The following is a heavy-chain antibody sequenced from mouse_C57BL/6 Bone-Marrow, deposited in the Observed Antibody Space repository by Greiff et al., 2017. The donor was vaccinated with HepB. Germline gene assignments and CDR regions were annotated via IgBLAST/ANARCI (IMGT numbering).Heavy chain of an antibody. CDR3: ARPGSSYDGAGY. Sequence: EVMLVESGGGLVKPGGSLKLSCAASGFTFSDYGMHWVRQAPEKGLEWVAYISSGSSTSYYADTVKGRITISRDNAKNTLFLQMTSLRSEDAAMYYCARPGSSYDGAGYWGQGTTLTVSS. D-gene: IGHD1-1*01. V-gene: IGHV5-17*01. CDR2: ISSGSSTS. J-gene: IGHJ2*01. CDR1: GFTFSDYG.